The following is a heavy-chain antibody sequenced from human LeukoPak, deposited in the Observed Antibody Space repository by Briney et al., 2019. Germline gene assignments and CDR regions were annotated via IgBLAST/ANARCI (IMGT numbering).Heavy chain of an antibody. V-gene: IGHV1-69*04. D-gene: IGHD3-16*01. CDR3: ASGLPGGARHFDY. Sequence: PVKLSCKASGGTFSSYAISWVRNGPGQGLEWMGRIIPIFGIANYAQKFQGRVTITADKSTSTAYMELSSLRSEDTAVYYCASGLPGGARHFDYWGQGTLVTVSS. J-gene: IGHJ4*02. CDR2: IIPIFGIA. CDR1: GGTFSSYA.